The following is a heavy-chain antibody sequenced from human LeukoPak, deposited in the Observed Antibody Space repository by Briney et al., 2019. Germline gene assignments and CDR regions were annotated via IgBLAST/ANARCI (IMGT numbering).Heavy chain of an antibody. V-gene: IGHV3-21*01. CDR3: ATITPTVTTVYFDY. D-gene: IGHD4-17*01. CDR1: GFTFSSYS. Sequence: GGSLRLSCAASGFTFSSYSMNWVRQAPGKGLEWVSSISSSSSYIYYADSVKGRFTISRDNAKNSLYLQMNSLRAEDTAVHYCATITPTVTTVYFDYWGQGTLVTVSS. CDR2: ISSSSSYI. J-gene: IGHJ4*02.